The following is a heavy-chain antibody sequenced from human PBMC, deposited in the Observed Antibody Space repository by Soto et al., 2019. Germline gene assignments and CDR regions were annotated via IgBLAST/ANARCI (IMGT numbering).Heavy chain of an antibody. CDR3: ASWAGYSK. CDR2: MRPNNGDT. D-gene: IGHD3-9*01. V-gene: IGHV1-8*01. Sequence: QVQLVQSGAEVKKPGASVKVSCKASGYTFTSYDINWVRQAPGQGLEWMGWMRPNNGDTGYAQKFQGRVTMTWNTSINPAYMELTSLRSEDTAVYYCASWAGYSKWGQGTLVTVSS. CDR1: GYTFTSYD. J-gene: IGHJ4*02.